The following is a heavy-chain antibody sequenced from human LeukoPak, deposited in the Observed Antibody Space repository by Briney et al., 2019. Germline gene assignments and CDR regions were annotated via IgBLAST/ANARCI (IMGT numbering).Heavy chain of an antibody. J-gene: IGHJ4*02. CDR2: ISGSGAGT. V-gene: IGHV3-23*01. Sequence: GGSLRLSCAASGFTFSSYAMSWVRQAPEEGLECVSAISGSGAGTYYADSVKGRFTISRDNSKNTLFLQMNSLRADDTAVYYCAKDQRGAVTTSCWGQGTLVTVSS. CDR3: AKDQRGAVTTSC. D-gene: IGHD4-11*01. CDR1: GFTFSSYA.